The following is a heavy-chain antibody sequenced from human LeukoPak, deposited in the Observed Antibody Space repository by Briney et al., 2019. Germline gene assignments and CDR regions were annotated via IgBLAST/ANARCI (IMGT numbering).Heavy chain of an antibody. CDR1: GYTFTSYD. CDR3: ARGSNIAGTSLQPDY. J-gene: IGHJ4*02. D-gene: IGHD6-13*01. Sequence: ASVKVSCKASGYTFTSYDINWVRQATGQGLEWMRWMNPNSGNTGYAQKFQGRVTITRNTSISTAYMELSSLRSEDTAVYYCARGSNIAGTSLQPDYWGQGTLVTVSS. V-gene: IGHV1-8*03. CDR2: MNPNSGNT.